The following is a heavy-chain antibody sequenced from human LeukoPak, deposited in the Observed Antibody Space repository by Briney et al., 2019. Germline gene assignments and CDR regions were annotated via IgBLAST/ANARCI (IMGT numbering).Heavy chain of an antibody. J-gene: IGHJ6*03. CDR2: ISSSSSYI. D-gene: IGHD5-12*01. Sequence: PGGSLRLSCSASGFTFTTYGMNWVRQAPGKGLEWVSSISSSSSYIYYADSVKGRFTISRDNAKNSLYLQMNSLRAEDTAVYYCARGGIVATRGRLGYYYYYMDVWGKGTTVTVSS. CDR1: GFTFTTYG. V-gene: IGHV3-21*01. CDR3: ARGGIVATRGRLGYYYYYMDV.